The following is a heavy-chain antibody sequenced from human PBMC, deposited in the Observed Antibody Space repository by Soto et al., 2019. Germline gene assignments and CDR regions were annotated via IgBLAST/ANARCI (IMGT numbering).Heavy chain of an antibody. CDR1: GYTFTSYA. J-gene: IGHJ6*02. CDR2: INAGNGNT. D-gene: IGHD6-6*01. V-gene: IGHV1-3*01. Sequence: GASVKVSCKASGYTFTSYAMHWVRQAPGQRLEWMGWINAGNGNTKYSQKFQGRVTITRDTSTSTVYMELSSLRSEDTAVYYCARVRAARDYYYYGMDVWGQGTTVPVSS. CDR3: ARVRAARDYYYYGMDV.